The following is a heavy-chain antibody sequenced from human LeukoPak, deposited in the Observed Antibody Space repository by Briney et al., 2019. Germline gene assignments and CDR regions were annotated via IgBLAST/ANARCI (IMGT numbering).Heavy chain of an antibody. CDR1: GGTFSSYA. J-gene: IGHJ4*02. D-gene: IGHD4-17*01. CDR2: INPNSGGT. Sequence: ASVKVSCKASGGTFSSYAISWVRQAPGQGLEWMGRINPNSGGTNYAQKFQGRVTMTRDTSISTAYMELSRLRSDDTAVYYCARDYDYGDIWGQGTLVTVSS. V-gene: IGHV1-2*06. CDR3: ARDYDYGDI.